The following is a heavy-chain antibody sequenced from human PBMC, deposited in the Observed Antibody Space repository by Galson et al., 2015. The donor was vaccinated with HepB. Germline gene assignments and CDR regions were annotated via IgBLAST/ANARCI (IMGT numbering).Heavy chain of an antibody. J-gene: IGHJ3*02. CDR1: GFTFSSYA. CDR3: AKYTYYDSSGYYHHDAFDI. V-gene: IGHV3-30*18. CDR2: ISYDGSNK. D-gene: IGHD3-22*01. Sequence: SLRLSCAASGFTFSSYAMHWVRQAPGKGLEWVAVISYDGSNKYYADSVKGRFTISRDNSKNTLYLQMNSLRAEDTAVYYCAKYTYYDSSGYYHHDAFDIWGQGTMVTVSS.